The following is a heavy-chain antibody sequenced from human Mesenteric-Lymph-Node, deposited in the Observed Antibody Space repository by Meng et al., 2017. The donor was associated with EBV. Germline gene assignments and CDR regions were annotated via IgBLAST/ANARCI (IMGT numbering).Heavy chain of an antibody. CDR2: INHSGST. Sequence: QVRSQRWGAGRLKPSETLSLTCAVYGGSFSVYYWSWIRQPPGKGLEWIGEINHSGSTNYNPSLKSRVTISVDTSKNQFSLKLSSVTAADTAVYYCARGEKGPVDYWGQGTLVTVSS. V-gene: IGHV4-34*01. J-gene: IGHJ4*02. CDR3: ARGEKGPVDY. CDR1: GGSFSVYY.